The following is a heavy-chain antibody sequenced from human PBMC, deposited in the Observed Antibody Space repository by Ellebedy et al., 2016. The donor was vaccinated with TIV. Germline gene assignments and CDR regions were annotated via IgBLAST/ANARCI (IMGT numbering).Heavy chain of an antibody. J-gene: IGHJ4*02. D-gene: IGHD5-18*01. V-gene: IGHV3-74*01. CDR2: INSDGSST. CDR1: GFTFSSYW. CDR3: ARGVRYSYGTPPDY. Sequence: GGSLRLSCAASGFTFSSYWMHWVRQAPGKGLVWVSRINSDGSSTNYADSVKGRFTISRDNAKNTLYLQMNSLRAEDTAVYYCARGVRYSYGTPPDYWGQGTLVTVSS.